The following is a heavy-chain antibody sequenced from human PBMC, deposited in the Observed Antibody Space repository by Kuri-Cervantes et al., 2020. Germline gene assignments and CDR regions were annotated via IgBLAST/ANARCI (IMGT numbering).Heavy chain of an antibody. J-gene: IGHJ4*02. CDR2: IYYSGST. CDR3: ARGSLERAY. V-gene: IGHV4-30-4*01. D-gene: IGHD1-1*01. Sequence: SCTVSGGSISSGDYYWSWIRQPPGKGLEWIGYIYYSGSTYYNPSLKSRVTISVDTSKNQFSLKVSSVTAADTAVYCCARGSLERAYWGQGTLVTVSS. CDR1: GGSISSGDYY.